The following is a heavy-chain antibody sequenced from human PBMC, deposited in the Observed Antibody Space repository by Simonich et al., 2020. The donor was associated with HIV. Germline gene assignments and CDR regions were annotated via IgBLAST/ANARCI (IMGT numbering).Heavy chain of an antibody. CDR1: GYTFTDYY. V-gene: IGHV1-69-2*01. CDR3: ALDQINSPALH. Sequence: EVQLVQSGAEVKKPRAAVKISCHFSGYTFTDYYIHWVQQAPGKGLEWMGLVDPEDGETVYTERFQGRVTITADTSTDTAYMELNSLTSEDTAVYYCALDQINSPALHWGQGSLVTVSS. J-gene: IGHJ1*01. D-gene: IGHD1-20*01. CDR2: VDPEDGET.